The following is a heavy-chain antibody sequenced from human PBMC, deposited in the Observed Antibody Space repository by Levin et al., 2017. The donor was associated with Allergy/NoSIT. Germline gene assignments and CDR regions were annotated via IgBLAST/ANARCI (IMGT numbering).Heavy chain of an antibody. CDR2: INPSGGST. J-gene: IGHJ3*02. CDR3: ARDGYCSGGSCHDAFDI. V-gene: IGHV1-46*01. D-gene: IGHD2-15*01. Sequence: ASVKVSCKASGYTFTSYYMHWVRQAPGQGLEWMGIINPSGGSTSYAQKFQGRVTMTRDTSTSTVYMELSSLRSEDTAVYYCARDGYCSGGSCHDAFDIWGQGTMVTVSS. CDR1: GYTFTSYY.